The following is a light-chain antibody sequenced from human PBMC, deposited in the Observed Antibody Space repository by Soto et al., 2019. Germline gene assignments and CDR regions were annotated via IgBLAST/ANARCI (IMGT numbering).Light chain of an antibody. CDR3: QQSYSTPLY. Sequence: IQMTQSPSSLSASVGDRVTITCRASQSISSYLNWYQQKPGKDPKLLIYAASSLESGVPSRFSGSGSGKDFTLTKSSQQHEDFATYYCQQSYSTPLYFGGGTKVEIK. CDR1: QSISSY. V-gene: IGKV1-39*01. J-gene: IGKJ4*01. CDR2: AAS.